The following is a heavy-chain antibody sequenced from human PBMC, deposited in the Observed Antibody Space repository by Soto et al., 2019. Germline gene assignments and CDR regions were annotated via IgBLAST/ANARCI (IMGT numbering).Heavy chain of an antibody. CDR1: GYSFTNYW. CDR2: IYVGASST. CDR3: ASGSGSPNYYYPMDV. J-gene: IGHJ6*02. V-gene: IGHV5-51*01. D-gene: IGHD3-10*01. Sequence: GESLKISCQGSGYSFTNYWIGWVRQMPGKGLEWVGIIYVGASSTRYSPSFQGQVTISADESISTAYLQWSSLKVSDTAIYYCASGSGSPNYYYPMDVWGQGTTVTVSS.